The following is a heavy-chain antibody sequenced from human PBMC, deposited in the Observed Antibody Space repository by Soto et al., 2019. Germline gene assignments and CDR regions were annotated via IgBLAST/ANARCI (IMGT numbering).Heavy chain of an antibody. CDR3: ARVMIRGFPPRWFDS. V-gene: IGHV4-4*02. CDR2: IYDSETT. J-gene: IGHJ5*01. Sequence: AQQQESGPGLVKPSGTLSLTCAMSSGSISGRDWWSWVRQSPGKGLEWLGEIYDSETTNYNPSLRSRVSMSVDDSKKQFSLTLRSVTAADTAVYYCARVMIRGFPPRWFDSWGQGVPVIVSS. D-gene: IGHD3-10*01. CDR1: SGSISGRDW.